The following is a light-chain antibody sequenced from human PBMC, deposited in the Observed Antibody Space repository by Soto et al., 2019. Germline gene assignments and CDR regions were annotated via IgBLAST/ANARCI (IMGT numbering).Light chain of an antibody. J-gene: IGKJ5*01. Sequence: EIVLTQSPVTLSLSPGERATLSCRASQSVSSYLAWYQKRPGQAPRLLLYDASNRATGIPARFSGSGSGTDLTLTIDNLETEDFATYYCQQRNNWPPITFGQGTRLEIK. V-gene: IGKV3-11*01. CDR2: DAS. CDR1: QSVSSY. CDR3: QQRNNWPPIT.